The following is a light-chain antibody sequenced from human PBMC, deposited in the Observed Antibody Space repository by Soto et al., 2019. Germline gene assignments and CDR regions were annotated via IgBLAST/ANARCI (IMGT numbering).Light chain of an antibody. CDR2: DAT. CDR3: QQYSSYWV. Sequence: HMTQAPSTLSATVALRFRMSCRASQSISRWLAWYQQKPGKAPKILIHDATSLESGVPSRFSGSGSGTEFTLSICGRKPDDFATYIGQQYSSYWVFAQGTKVDIK. J-gene: IGKJ1*01. CDR1: QSISRW. V-gene: IGKV1-5*01.